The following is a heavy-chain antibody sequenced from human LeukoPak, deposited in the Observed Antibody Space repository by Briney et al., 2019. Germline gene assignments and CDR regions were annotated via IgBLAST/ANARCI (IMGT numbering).Heavy chain of an antibody. CDR3: ARRRYSGSSQHFDY. D-gene: IGHD1-26*01. CDR1: AGSISSDSYY. J-gene: IGHJ4*02. V-gene: IGHV3-7*01. Sequence: ETLSLTCTVSAGSISSDSYYWGWIRQPPGKGLEWVANIKQDGSEKYYVDSVKGRFTISRDNAKNSLYLQMNSLRAEDTAVYYCARRRYSGSSQHFDYWGQGTLVTVSS. CDR2: IKQDGSEK.